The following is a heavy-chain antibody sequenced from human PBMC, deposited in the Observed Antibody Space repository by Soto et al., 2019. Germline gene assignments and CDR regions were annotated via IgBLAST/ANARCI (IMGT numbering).Heavy chain of an antibody. D-gene: IGHD3-9*01. V-gene: IGHV4-39*01. CDR1: GGSISSSSYY. Sequence: SETLSLTCTVSGGSISSSSYYWGWIRQPPGKGLEWIGSIYYSGSTYYNPSLKSRVTISVDTSKNQFSPKLSSVTAADTAVYYCATRNDILTGYQKPFDYWGQGILLTVFS. J-gene: IGHJ4*02. CDR2: IYYSGST. CDR3: ATRNDILTGYQKPFDY.